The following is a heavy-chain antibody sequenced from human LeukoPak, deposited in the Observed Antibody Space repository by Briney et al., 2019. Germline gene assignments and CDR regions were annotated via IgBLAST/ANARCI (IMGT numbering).Heavy chain of an antibody. Sequence: PGGSLRLSCAASGFTFNNYGMHWVRQAPGKGLEWVACIRYNGNNQYYADSVKGRFTISRDNAKNSLYLQMNSLRAEDTAVYYWAKDHPPSPTNNYDFWSGYLGRVGYYYYYMDVWGKGTTVTVSS. D-gene: IGHD3-3*01. V-gene: IGHV3-30*02. CDR3: AKDHPPSPTNNYDFWSGYLGRVGYYYYYMDV. CDR1: GFTFNNYG. J-gene: IGHJ6*03. CDR2: IRYNGNNQ.